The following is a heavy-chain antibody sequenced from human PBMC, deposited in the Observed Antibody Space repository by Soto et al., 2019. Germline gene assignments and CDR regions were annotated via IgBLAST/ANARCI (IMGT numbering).Heavy chain of an antibody. CDR3: ARVGYSSTGTTFHYHGLDV. V-gene: IGHV1-46*01. Sequence: VASVKVSCKASGYNFTSHYMHWVRQAPGQGLESMGRIYPRGGTTIYAQKFQGRVTMTRDTSTHTFYMELSSLRSEDTAMYYCARVGYSSTGTTFHYHGLDVWGQGTTVTVSS. D-gene: IGHD3-22*01. CDR2: IYPRGGTT. J-gene: IGHJ6*02. CDR1: GYNFTSHY.